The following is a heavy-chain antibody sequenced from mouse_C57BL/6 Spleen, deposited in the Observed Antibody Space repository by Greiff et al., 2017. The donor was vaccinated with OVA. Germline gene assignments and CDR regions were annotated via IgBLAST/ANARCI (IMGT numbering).Heavy chain of an antibody. J-gene: IGHJ3*01. Sequence: VQLVESGPGLVQPSQSLSITCTVSGFSLTSYGVHWVRQSPGKGLEWLGVIWSGGSTDYNAAFISRLSISKDNSKSQVFFKMNSLQADDTAIYYCAREGENYSNFGAYWGQGTLVTVSA. V-gene: IGHV2-2*01. D-gene: IGHD2-5*01. CDR2: IWSGGST. CDR3: AREGENYSNFGAY. CDR1: GFSLTSYG.